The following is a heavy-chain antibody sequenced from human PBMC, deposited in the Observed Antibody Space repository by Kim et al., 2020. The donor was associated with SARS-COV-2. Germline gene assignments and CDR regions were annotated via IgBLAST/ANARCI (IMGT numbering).Heavy chain of an antibody. Sequence: GESLRLSCAASGFTFSSYEMNWVRQAPGKGLEWVSYISSSGSTIYYADSVKGRLTISRDNAKNSLYLQMNSLRAEDTAVYYCARGAGPYFDYWGQGTLVTVSS. CDR3: ARGAGPYFDY. J-gene: IGHJ4*02. CDR1: GFTFSSYE. V-gene: IGHV3-48*03. CDR2: ISSSGSTI.